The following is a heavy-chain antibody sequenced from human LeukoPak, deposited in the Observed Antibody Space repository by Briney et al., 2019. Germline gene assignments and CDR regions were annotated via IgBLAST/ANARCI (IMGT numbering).Heavy chain of an antibody. J-gene: IGHJ5*02. CDR1: GVSISTYY. D-gene: IGHD6-13*01. CDR3: ARDPTGIAAAGRWFDP. CDR2: IHTSGST. V-gene: IGHV4-4*07. Sequence: SETLSLTCTVSGVSISTYYWSWIRQPAGKGLEWIGRIHTSGSTNYNPSLKTRVTMSVDTSKNQFSLKLDSVTAADTAMYYCARDPTGIAAAGRWFDPWGQGTLVTVSS.